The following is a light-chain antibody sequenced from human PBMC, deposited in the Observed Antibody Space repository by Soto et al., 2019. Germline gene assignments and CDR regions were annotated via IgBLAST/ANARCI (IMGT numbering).Light chain of an antibody. V-gene: IGLV2-8*01. CDR2: EVS. Sequence: HSALTQPASVSGSPVRSITISCTGTSSDVGGYNYVSWYQQLPGKAPKLMIYEVSKRPSGVPDRFSGSKSGNTASLTVSGLQAEDEADYYCSSYAGSNNLVFGGGTQLTVL. CDR1: SSDVGGYNY. J-gene: IGLJ2*01. CDR3: SSYAGSNNLV.